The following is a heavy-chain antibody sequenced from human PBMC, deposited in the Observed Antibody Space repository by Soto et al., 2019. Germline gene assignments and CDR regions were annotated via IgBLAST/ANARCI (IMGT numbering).Heavy chain of an antibody. CDR2: IKSKTDGGTT. D-gene: IGHD2-15*01. V-gene: IGHV3-15*01. CDR1: GFTFSNAW. Sequence: LRLSCAASGFTFSNAWMSWVRQAPGKGLEWVGRIKSKTDGGTTDYAAPVKGRFTISRDDSKNTLYLQMNSLKTEDTAVYYCTTVYCSGGSCYDYWGQGTLVTVSS. CDR3: TTVYCSGGSCYDY. J-gene: IGHJ4*02.